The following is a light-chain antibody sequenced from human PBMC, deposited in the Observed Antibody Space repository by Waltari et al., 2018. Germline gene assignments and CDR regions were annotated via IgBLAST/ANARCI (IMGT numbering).Light chain of an antibody. CDR1: SSDVGSYNY. Sequence: QSALTQPPSASGSPGQSVTISCTGLSSDVGSYNYVSWYQQHTGKAPQLIMYAVTLRPPGVPDRFSGSKPGNTASLTISGLQADDEADYYCSSFVGNNNLVFGGGTKVTVL. J-gene: IGLJ3*02. V-gene: IGLV2-8*01. CDR2: AVT. CDR3: SSFVGNNNLV.